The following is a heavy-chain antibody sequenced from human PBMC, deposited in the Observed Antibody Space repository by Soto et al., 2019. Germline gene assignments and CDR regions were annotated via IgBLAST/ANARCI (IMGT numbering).Heavy chain of an antibody. D-gene: IGHD2-2*01. CDR1: GFTFSSYA. CDR2: ISGSGGST. CDR3: AKKGVVIPVAYYCFDY. J-gene: IGHJ4*02. V-gene: IGHV3-23*01. Sequence: EVQLLESGGGLVQPGGSLRLSCAASGFTFSSYAMSWVRQAPGQGLEWVSAISGSGGSTYYADSVKGRFTISRDNSKNTLDLQMNSLRAEDTAVYYCAKKGVVIPVAYYCFDYWGQGTLVTVSS.